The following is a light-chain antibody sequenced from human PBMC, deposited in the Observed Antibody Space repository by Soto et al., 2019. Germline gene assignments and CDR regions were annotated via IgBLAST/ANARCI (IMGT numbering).Light chain of an antibody. CDR3: QHYVRYLTT. J-gene: IGKJ1*01. CDR2: GAS. CDR1: QSVTSNW. Sequence: EILLTQSPCTLSLSPGDRATLSCQASQSVTSNWLAWYQQKPGKAPRLLVYGASSRDTGIPDRFSGSGSGTEFTLTISRLEPEDFAVYYCQHYVRYLTTFGQGTRVDIK. V-gene: IGKV3-20*01.